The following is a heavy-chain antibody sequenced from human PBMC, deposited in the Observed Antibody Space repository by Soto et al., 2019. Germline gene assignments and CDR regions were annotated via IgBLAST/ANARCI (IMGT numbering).Heavy chain of an antibody. J-gene: IGHJ6*02. CDR1: GFTFSSYG. CDR3: AKTYYDFWSGYPLGYYGMDV. CDR2: ISYDGSNK. V-gene: IGHV3-30*18. Sequence: VQLVESGGGVVQPGRSLRLSCAASGFTFSSYGMHWVRQAPGKGLEWVAVISYDGSNKYYADSVKGRFTISRDNSKNTLYLQMNSLRAEDTAVYYCAKTYYDFWSGYPLGYYGMDVWGQGTTVTVSS. D-gene: IGHD3-3*01.